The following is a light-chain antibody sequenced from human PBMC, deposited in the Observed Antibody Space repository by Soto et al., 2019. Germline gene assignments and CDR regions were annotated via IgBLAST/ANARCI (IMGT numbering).Light chain of an antibody. CDR2: SDG. Sequence: QSVLTQPPSASGTPGQRVTISCSGSNSNIGSDTINWYQQLPGMAPKLLIYSDGHRPSGGPARFSGSKSGTSASLTISGLQSEDEAVYYCEAWDDSLSGQRVFGGGTKLTVL. CDR1: NSNIGSDT. V-gene: IGLV1-44*01. CDR3: EAWDDSLSGQRV. J-gene: IGLJ3*02.